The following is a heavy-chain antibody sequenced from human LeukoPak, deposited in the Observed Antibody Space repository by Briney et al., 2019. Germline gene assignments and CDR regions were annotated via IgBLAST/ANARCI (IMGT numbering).Heavy chain of an antibody. D-gene: IGHD1-26*01. V-gene: IGHV3-33*06. CDR1: GFTFSSYG. CDR3: AKDPSPMRGVGATN. Sequence: PGGSLRLSCAASGFTFSSYGMHWVRQAPGKGLEWVAVIWYDGSNKYYADSVKDRFTISRDNSKNTLYLQMNSLRAEDTAVYYCAKDPSPMRGVGATNWGQGTLVTVSS. CDR2: IWYDGSNK. J-gene: IGHJ4*02.